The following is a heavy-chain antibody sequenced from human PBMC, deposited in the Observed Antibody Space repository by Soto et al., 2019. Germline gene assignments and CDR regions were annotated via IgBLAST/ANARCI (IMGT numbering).Heavy chain of an antibody. V-gene: IGHV4-4*07. Sequence: SETLSLTCTVSGGSISSYYWSWIRQPAGKGLEWIGRIYTSGSTSYNPSLKSRVTMSVDTSKNQFSLKLSSVTAADTAVYYCARDLRRTIFGVVTNWFDPWGQGTLVNVSS. CDR2: IYTSGST. CDR1: GGSISSYY. D-gene: IGHD3-3*01. J-gene: IGHJ5*02. CDR3: ARDLRRTIFGVVTNWFDP.